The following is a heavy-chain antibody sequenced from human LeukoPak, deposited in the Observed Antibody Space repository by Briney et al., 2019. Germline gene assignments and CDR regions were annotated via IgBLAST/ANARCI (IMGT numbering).Heavy chain of an antibody. J-gene: IGHJ4*02. CDR3: ARHGRHNFDY. D-gene: IGHD5-24*01. CDR1: GLTFSNYW. V-gene: IGHV3-7*01. CDR2: IKEDGSEK. Sequence: GGSLRLSCAASGLTFSNYWMSWVRQAPGKGLEWVANIKEDGSEKYYGDSVRGRFTISRDNAKSSLNLQVSSLRADDTAVYYCARHGRHNFDYWGQGTLVTVSS.